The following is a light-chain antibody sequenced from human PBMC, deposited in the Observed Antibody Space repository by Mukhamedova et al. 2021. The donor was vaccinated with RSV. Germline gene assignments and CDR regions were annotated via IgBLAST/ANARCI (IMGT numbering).Light chain of an antibody. CDR2: GAS. Sequence: WYQRRVHGKAPKLLIFGASTLESGVPSRFSGSGSGTDFTLTLSSLQPEHFATYFCQQFNSYPYSFGQGTKLEI. J-gene: IGKJ2*03. V-gene: IGKV1-13*02. CDR3: QQFNSYPYS.